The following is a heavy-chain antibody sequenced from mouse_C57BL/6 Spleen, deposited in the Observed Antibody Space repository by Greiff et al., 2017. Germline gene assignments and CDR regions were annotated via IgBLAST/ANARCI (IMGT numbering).Heavy chain of an antibody. CDR1: GYTFTSYW. Sequence: QVQLQQPGAELVKPGASVKLSCKASGYTFTSYWMHWVKQRPGQGLEWIGMIHPNSGSTNYNEKFKSKATLTVAKSSSTAYMQLSSLTSEDSAVYYCARSDYSNYEGGAMDYWGQGTSVTVSS. V-gene: IGHV1-64*01. CDR3: ARSDYSNYEGGAMDY. CDR2: IHPNSGST. D-gene: IGHD2-5*01. J-gene: IGHJ4*01.